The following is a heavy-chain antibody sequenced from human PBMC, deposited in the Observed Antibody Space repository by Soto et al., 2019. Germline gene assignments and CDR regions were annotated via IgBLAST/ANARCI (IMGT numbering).Heavy chain of an antibody. CDR3: ARDRRSIAAAGWLDP. V-gene: IGHV4-31*03. J-gene: IGHJ5*02. D-gene: IGHD6-13*01. CDR1: GGSISSGGYY. Sequence: SETLSLTCTVSGGSISSGGYYWSWIRQHPGKGLEWIGYIYYSGSTYYNPSLKSRVTISVDTSKNQFSLKLSSVTAADTAVYYCARDRRSIAAAGWLDPWGQGTLVTVSS. CDR2: IYYSGST.